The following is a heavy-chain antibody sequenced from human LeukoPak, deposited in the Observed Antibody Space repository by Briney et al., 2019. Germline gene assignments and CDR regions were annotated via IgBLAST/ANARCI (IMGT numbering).Heavy chain of an antibody. CDR1: GGSISSSSYY. V-gene: IGHV4-39*07. CDR2: IYYSGST. J-gene: IGHJ4*02. D-gene: IGHD1-26*01. Sequence: PSETLSLTCTVSGGSISSSSYYWGWLRQPPGKGLEWIGSIYYSGSTYYNPSLKSRVTISVDTSKNQFSLKLSSVTAADTAVYYCATSGSYWLGFDYWGQGTLVTVSS. CDR3: ATSGSYWLGFDY.